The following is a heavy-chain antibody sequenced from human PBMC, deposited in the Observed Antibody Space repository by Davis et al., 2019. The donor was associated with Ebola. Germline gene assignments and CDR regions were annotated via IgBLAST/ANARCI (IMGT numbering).Heavy chain of an antibody. Sequence: GGSLRLSCAASGFTFSNAWMSWVRQAPGKGLEWVSAISGSGGSTYYADSVKGRFTISRDNSKNTLYLQMNSLRAEDTAVYYCAKERMRTIAAAAEFDYWGQGTLVTVSS. CDR1: GFTFSNAW. CDR2: ISGSGGST. J-gene: IGHJ4*02. V-gene: IGHV3-23*01. CDR3: AKERMRTIAAAAEFDY. D-gene: IGHD6-13*01.